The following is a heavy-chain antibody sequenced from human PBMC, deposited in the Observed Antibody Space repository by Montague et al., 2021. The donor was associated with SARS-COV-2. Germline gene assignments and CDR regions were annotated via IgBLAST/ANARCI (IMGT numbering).Heavy chain of an antibody. CDR1: GFTFSRSG. V-gene: IGHV3-23*01. J-gene: IGHJ3*01. D-gene: IGHD7-27*01. CDR2: ISGSGGRT. CDR3: AKRPLGGAFDV. Sequence: SLRLSCAASGFTFSRSGMSLVRQAPGQGLEWVSRISGSGGRTYYSYSVTVRFTISIDNSKNMLYLQMTSLRADDTAIYYCAKRPLGGAFDVWGQGTMVTVSS.